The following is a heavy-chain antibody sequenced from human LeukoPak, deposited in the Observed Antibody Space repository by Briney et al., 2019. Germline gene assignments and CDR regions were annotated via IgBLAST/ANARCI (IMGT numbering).Heavy chain of an antibody. CDR3: ARALSPTTDKVLLWCRESDAFDI. CDR2: ITSDSSNI. D-gene: IGHD3-10*01. V-gene: IGHV3-21*01. J-gene: IGHJ3*02. Sequence: GGSLRLSCAASGFTFNIYTMNWVRQAPGKGLEWVSSITSDSSNIYYADSLKGRFTISRDNAKNSLYLQMNSLTAEDTAVYYCARALSPTTDKVLLWCRESDAFDIWGQGTMVTVSS. CDR1: GFTFNIYT.